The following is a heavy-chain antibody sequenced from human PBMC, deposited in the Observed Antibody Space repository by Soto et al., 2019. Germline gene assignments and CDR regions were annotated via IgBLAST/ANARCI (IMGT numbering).Heavy chain of an antibody. V-gene: IGHV4-59*08. CDR1: GGSISSYY. J-gene: IGHJ4*02. Sequence: SQTLSLTCTVSGGSISSYYWSWIRQPPGKGLEWIGYIYYSGSTNYNPSLKSRVTISVDTSKNQFSLKLSSVTAADTAVYYCASQYSGYDSDSFDYWGQGTLVTVSS. CDR3: ASQYSGYDSDSFDY. D-gene: IGHD5-12*01. CDR2: IYYSGST.